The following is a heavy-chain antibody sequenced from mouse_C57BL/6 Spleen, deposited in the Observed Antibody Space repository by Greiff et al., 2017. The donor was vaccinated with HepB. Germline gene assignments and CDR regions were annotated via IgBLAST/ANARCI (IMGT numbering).Heavy chain of an antibody. Sequence: EVKLMESGGGLVKPGGSLKLSCAASGFTFSDYGMHWVRQAPEKGLEWVAYISSGSSTIYYADTVKGRFTISRDNAKNTLFLQMTSLRSEDTAMYYCARPYYYGSSYVDYWGQGTTLTVSS. CDR1: GFTFSDYG. D-gene: IGHD1-1*01. V-gene: IGHV5-17*01. CDR2: ISSGSSTI. J-gene: IGHJ2*01. CDR3: ARPYYYGSSYVDY.